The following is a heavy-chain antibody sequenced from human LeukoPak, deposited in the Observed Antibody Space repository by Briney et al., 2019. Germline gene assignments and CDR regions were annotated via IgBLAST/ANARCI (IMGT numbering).Heavy chain of an antibody. J-gene: IGHJ4*02. Sequence: PSETLSLTCAVSGVSFNDYYWSWVRQTPGKGLEWIGEINHSGYTNDSPSLKSRVSLSIDTSRKQFSLNLRSVTVADTGIYYCTRMTTGHDYWGQGTLVTVSS. D-gene: IGHD4-17*01. CDR2: INHSGYT. V-gene: IGHV4-34*01. CDR1: GVSFNDYY. CDR3: TRMTTGHDY.